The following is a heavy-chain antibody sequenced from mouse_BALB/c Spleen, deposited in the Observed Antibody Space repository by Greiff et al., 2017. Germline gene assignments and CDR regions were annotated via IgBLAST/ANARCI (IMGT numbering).Heavy chain of an antibody. Sequence: EVKLVESGGGLVQPGGSMKLSCVASGFTFSNYWMNWVRQSPEKGLEWVAEIRLKSNNYATHYAESVKGRFTISRDDSKSSVYLQMNNLRAEDTGIYYCTRGENYGPWYFDVWGAGTTVTVSS. CDR1: GFTFSNYW. J-gene: IGHJ1*01. V-gene: IGHV6-6*02. CDR3: TRGENYGPWYFDV. D-gene: IGHD1-1*02. CDR2: IRLKSNNYAT.